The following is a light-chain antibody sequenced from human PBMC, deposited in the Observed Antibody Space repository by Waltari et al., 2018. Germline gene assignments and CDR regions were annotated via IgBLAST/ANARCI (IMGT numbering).Light chain of an antibody. CDR2: KAS. V-gene: IGKV1-5*03. Sequence: DIQMTQSPATLSASVGARVTITCRASQSFSGGVAWYQQKPGKAPKFLIYKASNLESGVPSRFSGSGSGTDFTLTISSLQPEDFATYYCQQLNSYPPTFGGGTKVEIK. J-gene: IGKJ4*01. CDR1: QSFSGG. CDR3: QQLNSYPPT.